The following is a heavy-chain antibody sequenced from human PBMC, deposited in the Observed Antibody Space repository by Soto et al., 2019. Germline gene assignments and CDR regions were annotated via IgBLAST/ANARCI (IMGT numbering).Heavy chain of an antibody. V-gene: IGHV1-46*03. CDR3: ASAQGYCSGGSCYPLSTTYYYYCYMDV. CDR2: INPSGGST. D-gene: IGHD2-15*01. Sequence: ASVKVSCKASGYTFTSYYMHWVRQAPGQGLEWMGIINPSGGSTSYAQKFQGRVAMTRDTSTSTVYMELSSLRSEDTAVYYCASAQGYCSGGSCYPLSTTYYYYCYMDVWGKGTTVTVSS. CDR1: GYTFTSYY. J-gene: IGHJ6*03.